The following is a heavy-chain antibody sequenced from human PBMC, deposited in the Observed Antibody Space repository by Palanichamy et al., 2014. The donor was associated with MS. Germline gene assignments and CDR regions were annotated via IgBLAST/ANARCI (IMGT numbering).Heavy chain of an antibody. J-gene: IGHJ4*02. CDR2: VVGSGGST. CDR1: GFTFSSYG. V-gene: IGHV3-23*01. D-gene: IGHD6-13*01. CDR3: AKHEAIAAAGTDY. Sequence: EVQLLDVWGRAWYEPGGPVRLSCAASGFTFSSYGMRLGSARLQGRGWSGVSGVVGSGGSTYYADSVKGRFTISRDNSKNTLYLQMNSLRAEDTAIYYCAKHEAIAAAGTDYWGQGTLVTVSS.